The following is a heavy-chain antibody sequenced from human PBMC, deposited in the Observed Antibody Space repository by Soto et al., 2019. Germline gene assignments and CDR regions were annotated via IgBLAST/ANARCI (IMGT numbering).Heavy chain of an antibody. Sequence: XVFLGLSFVASGFPVSSYAMSGVRQTPGKGLEWVSGISGSGGRTYYADSVKGRFTISRDNSNNTLSLQMHILRVEDTAVYFCAKGGYYSLFDIWGQGTMVTVSS. CDR2: ISGSGGRT. CDR1: GFPVSSYA. V-gene: IGHV3-23*01. D-gene: IGHD3-16*01. J-gene: IGHJ3*02. CDR3: AKGGYYSLFDI.